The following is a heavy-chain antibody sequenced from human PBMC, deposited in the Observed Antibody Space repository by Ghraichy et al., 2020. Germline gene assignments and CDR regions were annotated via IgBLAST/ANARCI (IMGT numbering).Heavy chain of an antibody. CDR1: GGSFSGYY. D-gene: IGHD6-19*01. J-gene: IGHJ6*02. CDR2: INHSGST. CDR3: AWLGIDDYYYGMDV. V-gene: IGHV4-34*01. Sequence: SETLSLTCAVYGGSFSGYYWSWIRQPPGKGLEWIGEINHSGSTNYNPSLKSRVTISVDTSKNQFSLKLSSVTAADTAVYYCAWLGIDDYYYGMDVWGQGTTVTVSS.